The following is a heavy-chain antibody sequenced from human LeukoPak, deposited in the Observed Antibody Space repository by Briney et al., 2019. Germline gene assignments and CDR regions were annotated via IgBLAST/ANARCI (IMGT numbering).Heavy chain of an antibody. D-gene: IGHD3-22*01. V-gene: IGHV1-24*01. Sequence: GASVKVSCKVSGYTLTGLSMHWVRQAPGKGLEWMGGFDPEDGETIYAQKFQGRVTMTEDTSTDTAYMELSSLRSEDTAVYYCATFNYDSSGQFNWFDPWGQGTLVTVSS. J-gene: IGHJ5*02. CDR1: GYTLTGLS. CDR3: ATFNYDSSGQFNWFDP. CDR2: FDPEDGET.